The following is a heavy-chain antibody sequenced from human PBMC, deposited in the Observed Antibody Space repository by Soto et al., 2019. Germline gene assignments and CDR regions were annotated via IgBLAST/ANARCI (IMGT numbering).Heavy chain of an antibody. V-gene: IGHV1-18*04. J-gene: IGHJ5*02. CDR3: ARDPSNTSGYRIYFDA. D-gene: IGHD6-19*01. CDR1: GCSFTTHA. CDR2: ISTYNGDT. Sequence: GASVKVSCKTSGCSFTTHAITWVRQAPGQGLEWMGWISTYNGDTNYAQKFQGRVTLTKDTSTSTAYMELRSLRSDDTAVYYCARDPSNTSGYRIYFDAWGQGTLVTVSS.